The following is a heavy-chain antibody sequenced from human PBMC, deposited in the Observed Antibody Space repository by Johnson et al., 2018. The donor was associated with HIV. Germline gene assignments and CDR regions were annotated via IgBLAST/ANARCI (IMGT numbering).Heavy chain of an antibody. CDR3: ARDRIVGADYDAFDI. V-gene: IGHV3-30*04. CDR1: GFTFNSYA. J-gene: IGHJ3*02. D-gene: IGHD1-26*01. Sequence: QVQLVESGGGVVQPGRSLRLSCAASGFTFNSYAMHWVRQAPGKGLEWVAVISYDGSNKYYADSVKDRFTISRDNSKNTLYLQMNSLRAEDTAVYHCARDRIVGADYDAFDIWGQGTMVTVSA. CDR2: ISYDGSNK.